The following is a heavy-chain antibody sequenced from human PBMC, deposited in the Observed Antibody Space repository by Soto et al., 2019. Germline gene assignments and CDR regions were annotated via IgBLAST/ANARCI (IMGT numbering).Heavy chain of an antibody. CDR3: ARDTVVFDY. V-gene: IGHV3-11*01. J-gene: IGHJ4*02. CDR1: GFTFSVSD. Sequence: PGGSLGLSCAASGFTFSVSDVSWIRQAPGKGLEWVSYISSSGSTIYYADSVRGRFTISRDNAKNSLYLQMNSLRAEDTAVYYCARDTVVFDYWGEGTLVTVSS. D-gene: IGHD4-17*01. CDR2: ISSSGSTI.